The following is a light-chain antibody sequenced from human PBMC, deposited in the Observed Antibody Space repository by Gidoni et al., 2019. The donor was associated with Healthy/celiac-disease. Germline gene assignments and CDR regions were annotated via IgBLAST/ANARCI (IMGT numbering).Light chain of an antibody. V-gene: IGLV2-14*01. CDR2: EVS. CDR1: SSDVGGYNY. CDR3: SSYTSSSTLEGV. Sequence: QSALTQPASVSGSPGQSITISCTGTSSDVGGYNYVSWSQQHPGKAPKLMIYEVSNRPSGVPDRFSGSKSGNTASLTISGLQAEDEADYYCSSYTSSSTLEGVFGTGTKVTVL. J-gene: IGLJ1*01.